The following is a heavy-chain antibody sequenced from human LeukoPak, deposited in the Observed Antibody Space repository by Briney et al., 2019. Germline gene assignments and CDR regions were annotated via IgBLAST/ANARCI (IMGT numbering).Heavy chain of an antibody. J-gene: IGHJ4*02. V-gene: IGHV3-30*02. CDR2: IRYDGSNK. D-gene: IGHD3-9*01. Sequence: GGSLRLSCAASGFTFSSYGMHWVRQAPGKGLEWVAFIRYDGSNKYYADSVKGRFTISRDNSKNTLYLQMNSLRAEDTAVYYCAKDSYDILTGYFHFDYWGQGTLVTVSS. CDR3: AKDSYDILTGYFHFDY. CDR1: GFTFSSYG.